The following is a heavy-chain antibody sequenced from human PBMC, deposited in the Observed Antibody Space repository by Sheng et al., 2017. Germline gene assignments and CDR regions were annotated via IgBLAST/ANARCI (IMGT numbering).Heavy chain of an antibody. D-gene: IGHD3-22*01. CDR1: GFTFSSYA. Sequence: EVQLVESGGGLVQPGGSLRLSCAASGFTFSSYAMSWVRQAPGKGLEWVSAISGSGGSTYYADSVKGRFTISRDNSKNTLYLQMNSLRAEDTAVYYCAKALKYYDSSGDAFDIWGQGTMVTVSS. CDR3: AKALKYYDSSGDAFDI. CDR2: ISGSGGST. V-gene: IGHV3-23*04. J-gene: IGHJ3*02.